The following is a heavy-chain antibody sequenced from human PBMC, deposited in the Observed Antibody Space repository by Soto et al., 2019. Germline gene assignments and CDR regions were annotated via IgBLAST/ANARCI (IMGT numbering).Heavy chain of an antibody. CDR1: GYTLTSYY. CDR3: ARGISTTRYYYYYGMDV. CDR2: INPSGGIT. V-gene: IGHV1-46*01. Sequence: GASVKVSCKASGYTLTSYYLHWVRQAPGQGPEWMGIINPSGGITNDAQKFQDRVTMTSDTSTSTVYTELSSLRSEDTAVYYCARGISTTRYYYYYGMDVWGQGTTVTVS. D-gene: IGHD2-2*01. J-gene: IGHJ6*02.